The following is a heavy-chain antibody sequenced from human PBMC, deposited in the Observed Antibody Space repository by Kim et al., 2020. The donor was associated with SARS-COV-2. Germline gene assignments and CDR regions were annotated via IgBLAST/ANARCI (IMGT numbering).Heavy chain of an antibody. V-gene: IGHV1-46*01. CDR3: ARAEGYCTNGVCYSGKYYFDY. CDR1: GYTFTSYY. J-gene: IGHJ4*02. D-gene: IGHD2-8*01. CDR2: INPSGGST. Sequence: ASVKVSCKASGYTFTSYYMHWVRQAPGQGLEWMGIINPSGGSTSYAQKFQGRVTMTRDTSTSTVYMELSSLRSEDTAVYYCARAEGYCTNGVCYSGKYYFDYWGQGTLVTVSS.